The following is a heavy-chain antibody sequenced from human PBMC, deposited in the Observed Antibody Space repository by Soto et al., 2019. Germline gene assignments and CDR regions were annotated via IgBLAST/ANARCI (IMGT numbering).Heavy chain of an antibody. Sequence: SETLSLTCTVSGGSISSGCYYWSWIRQHPGKGLEWIGYIYYSGSTYHNPSLKSRVTISVDTSKNQFSLKLSSVTAADTAVYYCARAPTYDSSVLFWGQGTLVPVCS. CDR3: ARAPTYDSSVLF. V-gene: IGHV4-31*03. J-gene: IGHJ4*02. CDR1: GGSISSGCYY. D-gene: IGHD3-22*01. CDR2: IYYSGST.